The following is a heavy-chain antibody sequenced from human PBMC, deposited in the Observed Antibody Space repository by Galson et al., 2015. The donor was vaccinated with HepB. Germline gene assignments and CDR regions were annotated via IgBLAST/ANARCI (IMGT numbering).Heavy chain of an antibody. CDR1: GGPFSSYA. CDR3: ARLVDYGGNSPVGPVDY. D-gene: IGHD4-23*01. J-gene: IGHJ4*02. Sequence: SVKVSCKASGGPFSSYAISWVRQAPGQGLEWMGGIIPIFGTATYAQKFQGRVTITADESTSTAYMELSILRSEDTAVYYCARLVDYGGNSPVGPVDYWGQGTLVTVSS. CDR2: IIPIFGTA. V-gene: IGHV1-69*01.